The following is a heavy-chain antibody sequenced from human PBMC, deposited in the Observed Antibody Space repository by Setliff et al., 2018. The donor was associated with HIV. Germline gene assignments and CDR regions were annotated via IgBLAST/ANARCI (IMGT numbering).Heavy chain of an antibody. CDR1: GGSISNRY. CDR3: ARGFYREAMDV. V-gene: IGHV4-59*11. CDR2: ISYSGNT. J-gene: IGHJ6*02. Sequence: SETLSLTCTVSGGSISNRYWSWIRQPPGKELEWVGSISYSGNTDQNPSLKSRVTISQDTSNNQFSLKLSSVTAADTAVYFCARGFYREAMDVWGPGTMVTVSS. D-gene: IGHD1-26*01.